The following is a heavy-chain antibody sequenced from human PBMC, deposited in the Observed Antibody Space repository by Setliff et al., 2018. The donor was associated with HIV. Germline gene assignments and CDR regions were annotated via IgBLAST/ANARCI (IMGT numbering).Heavy chain of an antibody. J-gene: IGHJ3*01. CDR3: ARRGDSSGYYDAFDV. Sequence: SETLSLTCTVSGGSITRTPYYWGWIRQPPGKGLEWIGSIHHSGTAYDNPSLKSRVTISVDPSKNQFSLNLNSVTAAATAMYYCARRGDSSGYYDAFDVWGQGTKVTVSS. V-gene: IGHV4-39*07. D-gene: IGHD3-22*01. CDR2: IHHSGTA. CDR1: GGSITRTPYY.